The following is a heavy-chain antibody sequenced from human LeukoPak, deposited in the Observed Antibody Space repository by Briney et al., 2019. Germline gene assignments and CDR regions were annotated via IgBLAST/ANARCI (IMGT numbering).Heavy chain of an antibody. Sequence: SETLSLTCTVSGGSISSYYWSWIRQPPGKGLEWIGYIYYSGSTNYNPSLKSRVTISVDTSKNQFSLKLSSVTAADTAVYCCARGTSLRYFDWLLSDNWFDPWGQGTLVTVSS. CDR2: IYYSGST. CDR3: ARGTSLRYFDWLLSDNWFDP. CDR1: GGSISSYY. V-gene: IGHV4-59*01. J-gene: IGHJ5*02. D-gene: IGHD3-9*01.